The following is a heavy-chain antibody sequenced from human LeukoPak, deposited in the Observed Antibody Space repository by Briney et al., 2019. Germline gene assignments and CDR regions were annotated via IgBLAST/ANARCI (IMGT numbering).Heavy chain of an antibody. CDR1: RGSVSSGRYY. Sequence: SETLSLTCTVSRGSVSSGRYYWGWIRQPSGKGLEWIASIYYSGNTYYNPSLKTRVTISVDTSTNQFSLKLRSVAAADTAVYYCVRESACTTSSCFDFDNWGQGTLVTVSS. V-gene: IGHV4-39*07. CDR3: VRESACTTSSCFDFDN. J-gene: IGHJ4*02. CDR2: IYYSGNT. D-gene: IGHD2-2*01.